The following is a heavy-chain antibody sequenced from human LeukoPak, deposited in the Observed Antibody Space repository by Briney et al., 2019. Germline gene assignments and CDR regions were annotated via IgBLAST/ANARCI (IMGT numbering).Heavy chain of an antibody. D-gene: IGHD6-19*01. CDR2: INPNSGGT. Sequence: EASVKVSCKASGYTFTGYYMHWVRQAPGQGLEWMGWINPNSGGTNYAQKFQGRVTMTRDTSISTAYMELSRLRSDDTAVYYCARDPRQWLVKFAFDIWGQGTMVTVSS. V-gene: IGHV1-2*02. CDR3: ARDPRQWLVKFAFDI. CDR1: GYTFTGYY. J-gene: IGHJ3*02.